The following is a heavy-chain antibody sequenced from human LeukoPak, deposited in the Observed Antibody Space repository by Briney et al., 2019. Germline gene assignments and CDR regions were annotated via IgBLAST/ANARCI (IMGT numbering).Heavy chain of an antibody. J-gene: IGHJ6*03. CDR1: GFTFSSYA. D-gene: IGHD3-16*01. V-gene: IGHV3-7*01. CDR2: IRQDGSEK. CDR3: ASGAYYYYYMDV. Sequence: PGGSLRLSCAASGFTFSSYAMSWVRQAPGKGLEWVANIRQDGSEKYYVDSVKGRFTISRDNAKNSLYLQMNSLRAEDTAVYFCASGAYYYYYMDVWGKGTTVTISS.